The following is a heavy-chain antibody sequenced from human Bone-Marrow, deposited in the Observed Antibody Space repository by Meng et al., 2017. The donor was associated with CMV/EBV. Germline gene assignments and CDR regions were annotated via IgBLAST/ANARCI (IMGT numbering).Heavy chain of an antibody. J-gene: IGHJ4*02. CDR1: GYTFTSYG. Sequence: KCSGNSLGYTFTSYGISWVRQAPGQGLEWMGWISAYNGNTNYAQKLQGRVTMTTDTSTSTAYMELRSLRSDDTAVYYCARTAIVVVPAATDYWGQGTRVTCSS. V-gene: IGHV1-18*01. CDR2: ISAYNGNT. CDR3: ARTAIVVVPAATDY. D-gene: IGHD2-2*01.